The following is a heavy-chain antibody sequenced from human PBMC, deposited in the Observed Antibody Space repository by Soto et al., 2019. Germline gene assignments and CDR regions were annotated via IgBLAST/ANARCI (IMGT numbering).Heavy chain of an antibody. V-gene: IGHV3-30-3*01. CDR2: ISYDGSNK. CDR1: GFTFSGYA. Sequence: QVQLVESGGGVVQPGRSLRLSCTASGFTFSGYALHWVRQAPGKGLEWVAVISYDGSNKYYADSVNGRFTISRDNSKNTLYLQMNSLRAEDTAVYYCARASYSTRITMIVVSLGYWGQGTLATVSS. J-gene: IGHJ4*02. D-gene: IGHD3-22*01. CDR3: ARASYSTRITMIVVSLGY.